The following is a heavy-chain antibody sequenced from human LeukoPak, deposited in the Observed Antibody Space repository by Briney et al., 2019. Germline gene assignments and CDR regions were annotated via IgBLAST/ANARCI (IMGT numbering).Heavy chain of an antibody. D-gene: IGHD5-12*01. CDR1: GGSISSNY. V-gene: IGHV4-59*01. CDR2: IFYTGST. J-gene: IGHJ4*02. CDR3: ARGFDSKSTYFDY. Sequence: SETLSLTCTVSGGSISSNYWTWIRQPPGKGLEYIGNIFYTGSTNYNPSLKSRVTISLDTSKNQFSLKLSSVTAADTAVYYCARGFDSKSTYFDYWGQGTLVTVSS.